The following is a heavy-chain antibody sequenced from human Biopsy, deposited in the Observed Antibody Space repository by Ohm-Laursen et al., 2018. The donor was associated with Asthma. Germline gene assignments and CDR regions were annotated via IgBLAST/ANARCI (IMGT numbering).Heavy chain of an antibody. D-gene: IGHD1-26*01. Sequence: GSLRLSCSASGFTFSSYAMSWVRQAPGKGLEWVSSISSSGASTYYADSVKGRFTISRDNSKNTLFLEMNSLRPEDTAVYYCAKELFPGWELRRGHDSWGQGTLVTVSS. J-gene: IGHJ4*02. CDR2: ISSSGAST. CDR1: GFTFSSYA. V-gene: IGHV3-23*01. CDR3: AKELFPGWELRRGHDS.